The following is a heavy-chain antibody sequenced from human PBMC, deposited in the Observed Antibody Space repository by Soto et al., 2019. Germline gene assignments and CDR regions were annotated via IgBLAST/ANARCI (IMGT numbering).Heavy chain of an antibody. V-gene: IGHV3-21*06. CDR3: AREVGLAASGTGSSYYYGMDV. CDR2: ISSRNSYI. CDR1: GFTFSSYS. Sequence: GSLRLSCAASGFTFSSYSMTWVRQAPGKGLEWVSSISSRNSYIYYADSVKGRVTISRDDPNNSLYLQMNSLRAGDTAIYYCAREVGLAASGTGSSYYYGMDVWGQGTTVTVSS. J-gene: IGHJ6*02. D-gene: IGHD6-13*01.